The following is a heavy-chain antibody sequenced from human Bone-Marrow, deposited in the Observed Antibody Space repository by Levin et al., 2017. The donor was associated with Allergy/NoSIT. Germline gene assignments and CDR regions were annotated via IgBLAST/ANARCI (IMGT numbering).Heavy chain of an antibody. CDR3: ARGSGGSHSWYYFYYMDV. D-gene: IGHD6-19*01. CDR2: ISSTSSYT. Sequence: LSLTCAASGFTFSDYYMNWVRQAPGKGLEWVSYISSTSSYTNYVDSVKGRFTISRDNAKNSLYLQMNSLRAEDTAVYFCARGSGGSHSWYYFYYMDVWGTGTTVTVSS. CDR1: GFTFSDYY. V-gene: IGHV3-11*05. J-gene: IGHJ6*03.